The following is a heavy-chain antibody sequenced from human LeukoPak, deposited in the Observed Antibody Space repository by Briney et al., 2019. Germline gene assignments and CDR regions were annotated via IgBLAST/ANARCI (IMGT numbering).Heavy chain of an antibody. CDR3: AKGMRQQLPTYFDY. CDR1: GFTFDDYA. V-gene: IGHV3-9*03. CDR2: ISWNSGSI. J-gene: IGHJ4*02. Sequence: PGRSLRLSCAASGFTFDDYAMHWVRQAPGKGLEWVSGISWNSGSIGYADSVKGRFTISRDNAKNSLYLQMNSLRAEDMALYYCAKGMRQQLPTYFDYWGQGTLVTVSS. D-gene: IGHD6-13*01.